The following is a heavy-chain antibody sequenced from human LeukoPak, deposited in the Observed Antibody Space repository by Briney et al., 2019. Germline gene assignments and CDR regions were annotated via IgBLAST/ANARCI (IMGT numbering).Heavy chain of an antibody. CDR3: ARDLGSWEDYFDY. V-gene: IGHV3-74*01. D-gene: IGHD1-26*01. J-gene: IGHJ4*02. CDR2: ITNDGSST. CDR1: GLTFSSHW. Sequence: GGSLRLSCAASGLTFSSHWMHWVRQAPGKGLVWVSRITNDGSSTTYADSVKGRFTISRDNAKNMLYLQVNSLRAEDTAVYYCARDLGSWEDYFDYWGQGTLVTVSS.